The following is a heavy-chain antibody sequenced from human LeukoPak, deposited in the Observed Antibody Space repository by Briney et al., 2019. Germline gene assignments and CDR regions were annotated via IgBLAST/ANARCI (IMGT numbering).Heavy chain of an antibody. CDR3: VRVDCSGGVCPKHYLKY. V-gene: IGHV3-30*02. D-gene: IGHD2-15*01. CDR1: GFTFSSYG. Sequence: PGGSLRLSCAASGFTFSSYGMPWVRQAPGKGPEWVAFIRFDGSGIVYADSVKGRFTISRDNSQNMLYLQMNSLRVEDTSVYSCVRVDCSGGVCPKHYLKYWGQGTLVTVSS. J-gene: IGHJ4*02. CDR2: IRFDGSGI.